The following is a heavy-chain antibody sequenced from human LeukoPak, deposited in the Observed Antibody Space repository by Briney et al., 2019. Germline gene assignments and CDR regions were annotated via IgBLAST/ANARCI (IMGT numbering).Heavy chain of an antibody. CDR1: GYTFINYW. J-gene: IGHJ5*02. CDR2: IYPGDSDT. Sequence: GASLQISCQGSGYTFINYWIAWVRQSPGKGLEWMGVIYPGDSDTRYSPSFQGQVTISADKSISIAYLQWSSLKASDTAVYYCARGIYSLNWFDPWGQGTLVTVSS. V-gene: IGHV5-51*01. D-gene: IGHD2-21*01. CDR3: ARGIYSLNWFDP.